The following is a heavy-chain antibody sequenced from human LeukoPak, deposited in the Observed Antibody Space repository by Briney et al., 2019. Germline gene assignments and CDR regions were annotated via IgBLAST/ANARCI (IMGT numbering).Heavy chain of an antibody. V-gene: IGHV4-34*01. J-gene: IGHJ4*02. CDR3: ARHGGIYSYGL. D-gene: IGHD5-18*01. Sequence: PSETLSLTCAVYGGSFSGYYWSWIRQPPGKGLEWIGEINHSGSTNYNPSLKSRVTISVDTSKNQFSLKLSSVTAADMAVYYCARHGGIYSYGLWGQGTLVTVSS. CDR2: INHSGST. CDR1: GGSFSGYY.